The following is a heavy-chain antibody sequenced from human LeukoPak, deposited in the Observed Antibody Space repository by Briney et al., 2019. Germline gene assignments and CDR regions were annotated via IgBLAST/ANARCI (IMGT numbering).Heavy chain of an antibody. V-gene: IGHV1-69*13. CDR2: IIPIFGTA. CDR3: ASRVGLHPRTLRDYYYGMDV. Sequence: SVKVSCKASGGTFTSYAISWVRQAPGQGLEWMGGIIPIFGTANYAQKFQGRVTITADGSTSTAYMELSSLRSEDTAVYYCASRVGLHPRTLRDYYYGMDVWGQGTTVTVSS. D-gene: IGHD1-26*01. CDR1: GGTFTSYA. J-gene: IGHJ6*02.